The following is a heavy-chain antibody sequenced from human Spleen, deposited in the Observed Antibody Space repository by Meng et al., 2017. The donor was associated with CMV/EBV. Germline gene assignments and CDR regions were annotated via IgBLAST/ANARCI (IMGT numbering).Heavy chain of an antibody. V-gene: IGHV3-23*03. CDR3: AKDLGSNGRGGDY. J-gene: IGHJ4*02. CDR1: GFTFSSYA. CDR2: IYSGGSST. D-gene: IGHD5/OR15-5a*01. Sequence: GESLKISCAASGFTFSSYAMSWVRQAPGKGLEWVSVIYSGGSSTYYADSVKGRFTISRDNSKKTLYLQMNSLRAEDTAVYYCAKDLGSNGRGGDYWGQGTLVTVSS.